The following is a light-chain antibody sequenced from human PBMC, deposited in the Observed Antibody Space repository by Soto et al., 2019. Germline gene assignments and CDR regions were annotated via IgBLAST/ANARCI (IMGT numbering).Light chain of an antibody. CDR3: CSYAGSYTYV. CDR2: DVS. V-gene: IGLV2-11*01. CDR1: SSDVGGYNY. Sequence: SALTQPASVSGSPGQSVTISCTGTSSDVGGYNYVSWYQHHPGKAPKVMIYDVSKRPSGVPDRFSGSKSGNTASLTISGLQAEDEADYYCCSYAGSYTYVFGTGTKV. J-gene: IGLJ1*01.